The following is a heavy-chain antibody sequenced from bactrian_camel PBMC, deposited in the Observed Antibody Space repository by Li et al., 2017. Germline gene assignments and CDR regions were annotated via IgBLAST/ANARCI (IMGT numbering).Heavy chain of an antibody. J-gene: IGHJ4*01. V-gene: IGHV3-1*01. CDR1: GFRFADYA. CDR3: AADCPPVVGWDREEY. CDR2: DKGDGSIT. Sequence: DVQLVESGGDLVQPGGSLRVSCEASGFRFADYAMAWIRQTPGKGRELVAMDKGDGSITYGNSVKGRFTLSRDNAKHTVNLQMDNLMIEDTATYICAADCPPVVGWDREEYWGQGTQVTVS. D-gene: IGHD1*01.